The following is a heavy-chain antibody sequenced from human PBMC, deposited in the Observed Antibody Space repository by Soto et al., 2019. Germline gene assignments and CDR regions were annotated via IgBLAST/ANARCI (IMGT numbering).Heavy chain of an antibody. J-gene: IGHJ6*02. D-gene: IGHD5-18*01. CDR1: GGSVSSGSYY. V-gene: IGHV4-61*01. CDR3: AGEGYGPYYFYYYAMDV. CDR2: IYYSGST. Sequence: QVQLQESGPGLVKPSETLSLTCTVSGGSVSSGSYYWSWIRQPPGKGLEWIGYIYYSGSTNYNSSRKSRVTISVDTSKNQFSLKLSSVTAADTAVHYCAGEGYGPYYFYYYAMDVWGQGTTVTVSS.